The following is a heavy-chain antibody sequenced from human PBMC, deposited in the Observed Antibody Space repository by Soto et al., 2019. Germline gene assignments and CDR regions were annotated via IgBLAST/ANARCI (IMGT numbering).Heavy chain of an antibody. J-gene: IGHJ6*02. D-gene: IGHD6-19*01. V-gene: IGHV3-72*01. CDR3: AMLGGWSGGSSGMDV. CDR1: GLIFSDYH. CDR2: IRRKANSYTT. Sequence: EVQLVESGGGLVQPGGSLRLSCAASGLIFSDYHMDWVRQAPGKGLEWVGRIRRKANSYTTEYAASVKGRFTISRDDSKNPLYLQMNSLKSEDTAVYYGAMLGGWSGGSSGMDVWGQGTTVTVSS.